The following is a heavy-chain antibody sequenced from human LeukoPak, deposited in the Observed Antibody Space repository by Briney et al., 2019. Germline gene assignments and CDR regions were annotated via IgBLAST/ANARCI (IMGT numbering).Heavy chain of an antibody. Sequence: GSLRLSCTASGFTFGDYAMSWVRQAPGKGLEWIGYIYYSGSTNYNPSLKSRVTISVDTSKNQFSLKLSSVTAADTAVYYCARITMVRGVIGNDYYYYMDVWGKGTTVTVSS. D-gene: IGHD3-10*01. CDR1: GFTFGDYA. CDR3: ARITMVRGVIGNDYYYYMDV. V-gene: IGHV4-59*01. CDR2: IYYSGST. J-gene: IGHJ6*03.